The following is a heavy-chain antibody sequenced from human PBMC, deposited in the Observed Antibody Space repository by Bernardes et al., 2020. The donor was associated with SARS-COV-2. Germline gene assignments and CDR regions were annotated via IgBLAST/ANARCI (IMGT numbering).Heavy chain of an antibody. D-gene: IGHD3-16*02. J-gene: IGHJ3*02. Sequence: SQTLSLTCAISGDSVSSNSAAWNWLRQSPSRGLEWLGRTYYRSKWYTEYAESVKSRITINPDTSKNQFSLQLDSVTPEDTVMYYCARGRYRSFDIWGQGTMVTLSS. CDR1: GDSVSSNSAA. V-gene: IGHV6-1*01. CDR2: TYYRSKWYT. CDR3: ARGRYRSFDI.